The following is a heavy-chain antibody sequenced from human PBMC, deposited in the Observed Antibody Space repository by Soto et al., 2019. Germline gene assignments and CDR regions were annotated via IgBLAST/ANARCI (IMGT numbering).Heavy chain of an antibody. D-gene: IGHD1-26*01. V-gene: IGHV3-30*18. CDR3: AKDLSGSLNAFDI. Sequence: GSLRLSCAASGFTFSSYGMHWVRQAPGKGLEWVAVISYDGSNKYYADSVKGRFTISRDNSKNTLYLQMNSLRAEDTAVYYCAKDLSGSLNAFDIWGQGTMVTVSS. CDR1: GFTFSSYG. CDR2: ISYDGSNK. J-gene: IGHJ3*02.